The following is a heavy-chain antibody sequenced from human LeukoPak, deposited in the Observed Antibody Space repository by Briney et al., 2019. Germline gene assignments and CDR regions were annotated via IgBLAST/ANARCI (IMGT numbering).Heavy chain of an antibody. J-gene: IGHJ3*02. V-gene: IGHV4-34*01. D-gene: IGHD2-2*01. CDR3: ARGRCSSTSCYARARRDAFDI. CDR2: INHSGST. CDR1: GGSFSGYY. Sequence: SETLSLTCAVYGGSFSGYYWSWIRQPPGKGLEWIGEINHSGSTNYNPSLKSRVTISVDTSKNQFSLKLSSVTAADTAVYYCARGRCSSTSCYARARRDAFDIWGQGTMVTVSS.